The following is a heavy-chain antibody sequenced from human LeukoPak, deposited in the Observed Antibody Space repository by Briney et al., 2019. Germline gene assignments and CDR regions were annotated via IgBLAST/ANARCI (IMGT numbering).Heavy chain of an antibody. CDR2: IRYDGSNK. D-gene: IGHD3-3*01. CDR3: AKDKINDFWSGWNFDY. Sequence: GGSLRLSCAASGFTFSSYGMHWVRQAPGKGLEWVAFIRYDGSNKYYADSVKGRFTISRDNSKNTLYLQMNSLRAEDTAVYYCAKDKINDFWSGWNFDYWGQGTLVTVSS. V-gene: IGHV3-30*02. CDR1: GFTFSSYG. J-gene: IGHJ4*02.